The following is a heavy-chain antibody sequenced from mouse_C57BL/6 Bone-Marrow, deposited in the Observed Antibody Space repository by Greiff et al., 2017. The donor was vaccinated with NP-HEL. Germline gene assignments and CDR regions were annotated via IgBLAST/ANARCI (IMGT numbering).Heavy chain of an antibody. CDR1: GYTFTSYG. CDR2: IYPRSGNT. CDR3: ASARAMDY. J-gene: IGHJ4*01. Sequence: VQLQQSGAELARPGASVKLSCKASGYTFTSYGISWVKQRTGQGLEWIGEIYPRSGNTYYNEKFKGKATLTADKSSSTAYMEHRSLTSEDSAVYFCASARAMDYWGQGTSVTVSS. V-gene: IGHV1-81*01.